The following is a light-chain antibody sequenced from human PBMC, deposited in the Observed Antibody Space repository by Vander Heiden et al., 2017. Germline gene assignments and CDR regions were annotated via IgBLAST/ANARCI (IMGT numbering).Light chain of an antibody. J-gene: IGLJ2*01. Sequence: QSLLTQPPSVSEAPRQRVTIPCSGSSSNIGNNAVNWYQQLPGKAPKLLIYYDDLLPSGVSDRFSGSKSGTSASLAISGLQSEDEADYYCAAWDDSLNGVVFGGGTKLTVL. CDR1: SSNIGNNA. CDR2: YDD. CDR3: AAWDDSLNGVV. V-gene: IGLV1-36*01.